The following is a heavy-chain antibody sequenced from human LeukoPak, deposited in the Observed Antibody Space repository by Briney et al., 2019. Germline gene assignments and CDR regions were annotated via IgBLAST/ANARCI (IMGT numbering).Heavy chain of an antibody. CDR2: IYYSGST. Sequence: PSETLSLTCTVSGGSIGSYYWSWIRQPPGKGLEWIGYIYYSGSTNYNPSLKSRVTISVDTSKNQFSLKLSSVTAADTAVYYCARVYDILTGYYDYWGQGTLVTVSS. J-gene: IGHJ4*02. D-gene: IGHD3-9*01. V-gene: IGHV4-59*01. CDR3: ARVYDILTGYYDY. CDR1: GGSIGSYY.